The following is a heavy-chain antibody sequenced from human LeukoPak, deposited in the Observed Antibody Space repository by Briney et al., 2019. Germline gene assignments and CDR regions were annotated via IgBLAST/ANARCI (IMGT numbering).Heavy chain of an antibody. Sequence: PVASVKVSCKASGYTFTSYGISWVRQAPGQGLEWMGWISAYNGNTNYAQKLQGRVTMTTDTSTSTDYMELRSLRSDDTAVYYCARVGGGSSGWYGQAVYYFDYWGQGTLVTVSS. CDR2: ISAYNGNT. CDR1: GYTFTSYG. D-gene: IGHD6-19*01. CDR3: ARVGGGSSGWYGQAVYYFDY. J-gene: IGHJ4*02. V-gene: IGHV1-18*01.